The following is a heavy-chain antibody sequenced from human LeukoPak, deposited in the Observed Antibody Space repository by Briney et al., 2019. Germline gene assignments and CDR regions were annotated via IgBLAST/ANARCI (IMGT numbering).Heavy chain of an antibody. V-gene: IGHV3-30*18. CDR3: AKDLHGGDCFGF. CDR1: GFTFSSYG. D-gene: IGHD4-23*01. Sequence: QAGRSLRLSCAASGFTFSSYGMHWVRQAPGKGLEWVAVISYDGSNKYYADSVKGRFTISRDNSKNTLYLQMNSLRAEDTAVYYCAKDLHGGDCFGFWGQGTLVTVSS. CDR2: ISYDGSNK. J-gene: IGHJ4*02.